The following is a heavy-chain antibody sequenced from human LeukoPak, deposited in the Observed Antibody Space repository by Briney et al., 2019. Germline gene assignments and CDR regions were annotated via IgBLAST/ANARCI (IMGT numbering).Heavy chain of an antibody. V-gene: IGHV3-30*02. CDR1: GFTFSSYG. Sequence: GGSLRLSCAASGFTFSSYGMHWVRQAPGKGLEWVAFIRYDGSNKYYADSVKGRFTISRDNSKNTLYPQMNSLRAEDTAVYYCARLRRGLATVTPDWYFDLWGRGTLVTVSS. J-gene: IGHJ2*01. CDR2: IRYDGSNK. D-gene: IGHD4-17*01. CDR3: ARLRRGLATVTPDWYFDL.